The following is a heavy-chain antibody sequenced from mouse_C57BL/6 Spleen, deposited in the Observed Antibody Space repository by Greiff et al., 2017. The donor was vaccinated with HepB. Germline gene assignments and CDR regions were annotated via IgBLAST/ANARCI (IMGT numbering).Heavy chain of an antibody. CDR1: GYTFTSYW. Sequence: VQLQQPGAELVRPGPSVKLSCKASGYTFTSYWMHWVKQRPGQGLEWIGVIDPSDSYTNYNQKFKGKATLTVDTSSSTAYMQLSSLTSEDSAVYYCARSKAYFDVWGTGTTVTVSS. V-gene: IGHV1-59*01. J-gene: IGHJ1*03. CDR2: IDPSDSYT. CDR3: ARSKAYFDV.